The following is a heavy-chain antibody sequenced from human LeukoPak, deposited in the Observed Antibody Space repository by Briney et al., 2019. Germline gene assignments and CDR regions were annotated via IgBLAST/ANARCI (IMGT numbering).Heavy chain of an antibody. CDR1: GGSFSGYF. Sequence: SETLSLTCAVYGGSFSGYFWNWIRQPPGKGLEWIGEINHSGSTNYNPSLKSRVTISVDTSKNQFSLKLSSVTAADTAVYYCARRTLAAAPDYWGQGTLVTVSS. CDR3: ARRTLAAAPDY. CDR2: INHSGST. D-gene: IGHD6-13*01. J-gene: IGHJ4*02. V-gene: IGHV4-34*01.